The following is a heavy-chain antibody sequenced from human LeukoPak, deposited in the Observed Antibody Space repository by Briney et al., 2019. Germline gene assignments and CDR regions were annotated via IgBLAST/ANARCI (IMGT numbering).Heavy chain of an antibody. CDR1: GGTFSSYA. V-gene: IGHV1-69*13. J-gene: IGHJ5*02. CDR2: IIPIFGTA. CDR3: AREHYSSGYQEGNWFDP. D-gene: IGHD3-22*01. Sequence: SVKVSCKASGGTFSSYAISWVRQAPGQGLEWMGGIIPIFGTANYAQKFQGRVTITADESTSTAYMELSSLRSEDTAVYYCAREHYSSGYQEGNWFDPWGQGTLVTVSS.